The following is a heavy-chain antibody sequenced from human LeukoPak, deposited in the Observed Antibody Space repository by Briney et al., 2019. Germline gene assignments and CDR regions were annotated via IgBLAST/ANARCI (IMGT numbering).Heavy chain of an antibody. D-gene: IGHD3-22*01. Sequence: PGGSLRLSCAASGFTFSSYSMNSVRQAPRKGLEWVSSISSSSSYIYYADSVKGQFNISRDNAKNSMYLQMNSLRAEDTAVYYCARDPWRYYDSRSYSYVDYWGQGTLVSVSS. CDR1: GFTFSSYS. CDR3: ARDPWRYYDSRSYSYVDY. V-gene: IGHV3-21*01. CDR2: ISSSSSYI. J-gene: IGHJ4*02.